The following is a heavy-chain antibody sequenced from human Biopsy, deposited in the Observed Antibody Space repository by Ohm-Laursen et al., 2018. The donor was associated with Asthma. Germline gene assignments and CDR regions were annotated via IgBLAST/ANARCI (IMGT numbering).Heavy chain of an antibody. CDR1: GFSFSNFA. Sequence: SLRLSCAATGFSFSNFAILWVRQAPGKGLEWVGVISKDASTQDYADSVKGRFTMARDNSKNTLDLQMNSLREEDTAVYYCVRDGTDDAFDIWGQGTVVSVSS. CDR2: ISKDASTQ. D-gene: IGHD1-1*01. CDR3: VRDGTDDAFDI. V-gene: IGHV3-30*01. J-gene: IGHJ3*02.